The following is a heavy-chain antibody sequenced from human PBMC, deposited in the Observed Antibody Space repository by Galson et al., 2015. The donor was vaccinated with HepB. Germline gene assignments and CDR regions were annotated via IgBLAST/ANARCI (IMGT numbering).Heavy chain of an antibody. CDR3: ARSGYEHAFDY. Sequence: ETLSLTCAVYGGSFSGYYWSWIRQPPGKGLEWIGEINHSGSTNYNPSLKSRVTISVDTSKNQFSLKLSSVTAADTAVYYCARSGYEHAFDYWGQGTLVTVSS. CDR2: INHSGST. V-gene: IGHV4-34*01. J-gene: IGHJ4*02. CDR1: GGSFSGYY. D-gene: IGHD5-12*01.